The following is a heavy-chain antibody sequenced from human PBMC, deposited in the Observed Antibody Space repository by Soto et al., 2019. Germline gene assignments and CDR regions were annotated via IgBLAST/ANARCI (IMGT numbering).Heavy chain of an antibody. V-gene: IGHV3-15*01. CDR3: TTSLEWSAYFYYYMDV. D-gene: IGHD3-3*01. Sequence: GGSLRLSCAASGFTFSNAWMSWVRQAPGKGLEWVGRIKSKTDGGKTDYAAPVKGRFTISTDDSKNTLYLQMNSLKTEDTAVYYCTTSLEWSAYFYYYMDVWGKGTTVTVSS. CDR1: GFTFSNAW. J-gene: IGHJ6*03. CDR2: IKSKTDGGKT.